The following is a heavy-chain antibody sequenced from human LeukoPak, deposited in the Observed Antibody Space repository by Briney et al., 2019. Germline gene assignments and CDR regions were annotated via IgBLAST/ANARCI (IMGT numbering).Heavy chain of an antibody. Sequence: PGGSLRLSCVASGFTLDDSALHWVRRAPGKGLEWISLISGDGDNTYYADSVKGRFTISRDTSTNSLYLQMSSLRAEDTAFYYCAKGVRSGTYYNCFDPWGQGTLVTVSS. V-gene: IGHV3-43*02. J-gene: IGHJ5*02. CDR2: ISGDGDNT. CDR1: GFTLDDSA. CDR3: AKGVRSGTYYNCFDP. D-gene: IGHD1-26*01.